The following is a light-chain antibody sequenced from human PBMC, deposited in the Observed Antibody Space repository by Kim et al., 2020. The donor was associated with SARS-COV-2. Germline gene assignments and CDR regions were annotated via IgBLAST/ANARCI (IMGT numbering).Light chain of an antibody. Sequence: EIVLTQTPDTLSLSPGERATLSCRASQSISNYLTWYQQKPGQTPRLIIYDASYRATGIPARFSGSGAGTDFTLTISSLEPEDVAVYYCQQRGNWLFPFGEGTRLEIK. CDR3: QQRGNWLFP. CDR2: DAS. J-gene: IGKJ5*01. V-gene: IGKV3-11*01. CDR1: QSISNY.